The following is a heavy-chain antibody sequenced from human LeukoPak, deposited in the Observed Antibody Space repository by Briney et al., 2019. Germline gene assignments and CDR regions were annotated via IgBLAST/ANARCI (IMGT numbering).Heavy chain of an antibody. D-gene: IGHD7-27*01. CDR1: GFTFEVYG. V-gene: IGHV3-20*04. Sequence: PGGSLRLSCAASGFTFEVYGMSCGPDAPGEGLECGSDINWNGGSTGYADSVKRRFTISRDNDKNSLYLQMNSLRAEDTAVYYCVRDLDWGFDYWGQGTLVTVSS. J-gene: IGHJ4*02. CDR2: INWNGGST. CDR3: VRDLDWGFDY.